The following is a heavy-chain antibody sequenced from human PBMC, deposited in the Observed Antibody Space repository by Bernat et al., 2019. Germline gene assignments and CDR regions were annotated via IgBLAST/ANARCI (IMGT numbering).Heavy chain of an antibody. Sequence: EVQLVESGGGLVKPGGSLRLSCAASGFTFSSYSMNWVRQAPGKGLKWVSSISSSSSYIYYADSVKGRFTISRDNAKNSLYLQMNSLRAEDTAVYYCARDSGRGYYYYGMDVWGQGTTVTVSS. CDR1: GFTFSSYS. V-gene: IGHV3-21*01. CDR2: ISSSSSYI. D-gene: IGHD2-15*01. J-gene: IGHJ6*02. CDR3: ARDSGRGYYYYGMDV.